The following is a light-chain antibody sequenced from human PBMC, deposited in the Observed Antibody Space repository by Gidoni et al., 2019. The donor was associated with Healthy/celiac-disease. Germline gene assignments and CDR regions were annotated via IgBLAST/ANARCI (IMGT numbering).Light chain of an antibody. Sequence: DIVMTQSPLSLPVTPGEPASISCRSSQSLLHSNGYIYLDWYLQKPGQSPQPLIYLGSNRAFGFPDRFSGSGSGTDFTLKISRVEAEDVGVYYCMQALQTPFTFGPGTKVDIK. CDR2: LGS. V-gene: IGKV2-28*01. CDR3: MQALQTPFT. J-gene: IGKJ3*01. CDR1: QSLLHSNGYIY.